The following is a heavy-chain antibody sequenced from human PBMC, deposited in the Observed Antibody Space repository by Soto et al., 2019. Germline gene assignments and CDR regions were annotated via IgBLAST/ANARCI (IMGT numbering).Heavy chain of an antibody. CDR2: IIPILGIA. Sequence: QVQLVQSGAEVKKPGSSVKVSCKASGGTFSSYTISWVRQAPGQGLEWTGRIIPILGIANYAQKFQGRVTITADKSTSTAYMELSSLRSEDTAVYYCASGGGRVGYYYGMDVWGQGTTVTVSS. CDR1: GGTFSSYT. J-gene: IGHJ6*02. V-gene: IGHV1-69*02. CDR3: ASGGGRVGYYYGMDV. D-gene: IGHD3-16*01.